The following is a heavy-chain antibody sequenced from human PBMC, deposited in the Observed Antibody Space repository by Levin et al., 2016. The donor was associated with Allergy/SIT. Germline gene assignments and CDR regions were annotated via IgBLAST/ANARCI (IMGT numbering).Heavy chain of an antibody. CDR3: AKEVYSGSYYLWDY. CDR1: GFTFSSYA. CDR2: ISGSGGST. V-gene: IGHV3-23*01. J-gene: IGHJ4*02. D-gene: IGHD1-26*01. Sequence: GESLKISCAASGFTFSSYAMSWVRQAPGKGLEWVSAISGSGGSTYYADSVKGRFTISRDNSKNTLYLQMNSLRAEDTAVYYCAKEVYSGSYYLWDYWGQGTLVTVSS.